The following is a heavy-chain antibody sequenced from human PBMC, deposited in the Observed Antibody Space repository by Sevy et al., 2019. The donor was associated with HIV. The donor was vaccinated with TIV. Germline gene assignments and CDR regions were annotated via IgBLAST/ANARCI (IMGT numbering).Heavy chain of an antibody. CDR2: VYFTGNT. J-gene: IGHJ4*02. Sequence: SETLSLTCGVSGDSMSSYFWTWVRQSPGKGLEWIGNVYFTGNTDYSPSLKSRVTLSLDTSKSQFSLTLKSVTAADTAIYFCARDSTTRPRVLDYWGQGTLVTVSS. D-gene: IGHD1-1*01. CDR1: GDSMSSYF. CDR3: ARDSTTRPRVLDY. V-gene: IGHV4-59*01.